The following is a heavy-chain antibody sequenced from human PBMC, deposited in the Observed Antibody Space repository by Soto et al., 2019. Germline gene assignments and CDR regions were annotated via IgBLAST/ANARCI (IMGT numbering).Heavy chain of an antibody. V-gene: IGHV4-39*01. CDR2: IYYSGST. Sequence: QLQLQESGPGLVKPSETLSLTCTVSGGSISSSSYYWGWIRQPPGKGLEWIGRIYYSGSTYYNPSLKSRVTISVDTSKTQFSLKLSSVTAADTAVYYWPRTTSSFDYWGQGTLVTVSS. J-gene: IGHJ4*02. CDR1: GGSISSSSYY. CDR3: PRTTSSFDY. D-gene: IGHD2-2*01.